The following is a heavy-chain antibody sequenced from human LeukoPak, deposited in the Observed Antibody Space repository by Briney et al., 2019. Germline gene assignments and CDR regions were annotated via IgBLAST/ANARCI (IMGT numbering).Heavy chain of an antibody. Sequence: SETLSLTCTVSGGSISSYYWSWIRQPPGKGLEWIGYIYYNGRTNYNPSVKSRVTMSVDTSKNQFSLKLTSVTAADTAVYYCARHHDILTGYPLDYWGQGTLVTVSS. D-gene: IGHD3-9*01. J-gene: IGHJ4*02. CDR3: ARHHDILTGYPLDY. V-gene: IGHV4-59*08. CDR2: IYYNGRT. CDR1: GGSISSYY.